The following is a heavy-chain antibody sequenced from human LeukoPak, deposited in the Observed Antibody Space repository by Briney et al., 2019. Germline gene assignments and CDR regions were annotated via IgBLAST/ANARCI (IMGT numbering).Heavy chain of an antibody. CDR1: GGSISSYY. CDR3: ARASIAARGGWFDP. CDR2: IYTSGST. Sequence: PSETLSLTCTVSGGSISSYYWSWIRQPPGKGLEWIGYIYTSGSTNYNPSLKSRVTISVDTSKNQFSLKLSSVTAADTAVYYCARASIAARGGWFDPWGQGTLVTVSS. V-gene: IGHV4-4*09. J-gene: IGHJ5*02. D-gene: IGHD6-6*01.